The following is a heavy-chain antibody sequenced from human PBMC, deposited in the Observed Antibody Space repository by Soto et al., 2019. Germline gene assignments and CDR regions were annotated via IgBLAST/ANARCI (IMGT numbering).Heavy chain of an antibody. J-gene: IGHJ6*02. CDR2: ISSSSSYI. V-gene: IGHV3-21*01. CDR3: ASFSWIQLWENYYYGMDV. Sequence: GGSLRLSCAASGFTFSSYSMNWVRQAPGKGLEWVSSISSSSSYIYYADSVKGRFTISRDNAKNSLYLQMNSLRAEDTAVYYCASFSWIQLWENYYYGMDVWGQGTTVTVSS. CDR1: GFTFSSYS. D-gene: IGHD5-18*01.